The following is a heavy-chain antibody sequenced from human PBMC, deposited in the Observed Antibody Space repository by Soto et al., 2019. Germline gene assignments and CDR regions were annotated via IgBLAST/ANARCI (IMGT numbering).Heavy chain of an antibody. CDR2: VSGSGTRT. V-gene: IGHV3-23*01. CDR3: AKEPPYDAVWSGQDDEFVS. D-gene: IGHD3-3*01. J-gene: IGHJ4*02. Sequence: EVQLLESGGGLVQPGGSLRLSCAASGFTFSSYAMAWVRQAPGKGLEWVSSVSGSGTRTYYSDSVKGRFTISRDNSKNTLQLQMTSLRAEDTAVYYCAKEPPYDAVWSGQDDEFVSWGQGTVVTVSS. CDR1: GFTFSSYA.